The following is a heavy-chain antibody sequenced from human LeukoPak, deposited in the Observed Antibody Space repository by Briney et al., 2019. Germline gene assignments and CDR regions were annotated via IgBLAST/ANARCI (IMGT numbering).Heavy chain of an antibody. CDR1: GYNFTSYW. J-gene: IGHJ4*02. CDR2: IYPGDSDT. CDR3: ARQRLGRGTDFDY. D-gene: IGHD1-1*01. Sequence: PGESLQISCKGSGYNFTSYWIGWVRPLPGKGLEWMGIIYPGDSDTRYSPSFQGQVTISADKSISTAYLQWSSLKASDTAMYYCARQRLGRGTDFDYWGQGTLVTVSS. V-gene: IGHV5-51*01.